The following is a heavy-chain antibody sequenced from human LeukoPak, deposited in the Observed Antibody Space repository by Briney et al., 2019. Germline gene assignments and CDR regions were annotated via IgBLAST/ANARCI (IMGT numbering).Heavy chain of an antibody. CDR3: ASDHDSSDY. CDR2: INPSGGST. V-gene: IGHV1-46*01. Sequence: AGGSLRLSCAAPGFTFSSYWMHWVRQAPGQGLEWMGIINPSGGSTSYAQKFQGRVTMTRDTSTSTVYMELSSLRSEDTAVYYCASDHDSSDYWGQGTLVTVSS. J-gene: IGHJ4*02. D-gene: IGHD3-22*01. CDR1: GFTFSSYW.